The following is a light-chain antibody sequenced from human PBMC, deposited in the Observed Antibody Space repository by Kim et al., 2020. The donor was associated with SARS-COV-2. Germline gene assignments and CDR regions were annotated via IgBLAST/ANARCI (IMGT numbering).Light chain of an antibody. CDR2: DVT. V-gene: IGLV2-14*03. Sequence: QSALTQPASVSGSPGQSITVSCTGTSSDIGAYNHVSWYQQHPGKAPKLMIYDVTYRPSGVSNRFSGSKSGNTASLTISGLQTDDEADYYCTSYTNSGAFVLFGGGTQLTVL. CDR3: TSYTNSGAFVL. J-gene: IGLJ2*01. CDR1: SSDIGAYNH.